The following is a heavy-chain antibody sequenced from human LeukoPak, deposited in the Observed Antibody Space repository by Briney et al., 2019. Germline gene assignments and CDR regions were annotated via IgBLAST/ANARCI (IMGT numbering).Heavy chain of an antibody. CDR2: IYYSGST. V-gene: IGHV4-39*07. J-gene: IGHJ4*02. CDR3: ARGRVDGSSWYEGFYYYFDY. Sequence: SETLSLTCTVSGGSISSSSYYWGWIRQPPGKGLEWIGSIYYSGSTYYNPSLKSRVTISVDTSKNQFSLKLSSVTAADTAVYYCARGRVDGSSWYEGFYYYFDYWGQGTLVTVSS. CDR1: GGSISSSSYY. D-gene: IGHD6-13*01.